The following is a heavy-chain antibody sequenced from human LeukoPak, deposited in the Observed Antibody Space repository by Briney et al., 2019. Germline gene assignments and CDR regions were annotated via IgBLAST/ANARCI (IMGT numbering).Heavy chain of an antibody. D-gene: IGHD3-3*01. CDR1: GFTFSSYA. J-gene: IGHJ4*02. Sequence: GGSLRLSCAASGFTFSSYAMHWVRQAPGKGLEWVAVISYDGSNKYYADSVKGRFTISRDNSKNTLYLQMNSLRAEDTAVYYCARGLGWRGFWSGIFDYWGQGTLVTVSS. CDR3: ARGLGWRGFWSGIFDY. V-gene: IGHV3-30*04. CDR2: ISYDGSNK.